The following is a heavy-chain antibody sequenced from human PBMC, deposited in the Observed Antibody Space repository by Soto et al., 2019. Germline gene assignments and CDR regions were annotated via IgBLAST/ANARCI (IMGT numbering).Heavy chain of an antibody. CDR2: IYYSGST. CDR1: GGSISSYY. CDR3: ARGGDSSGYYDYYFDY. V-gene: IGHV4-59*01. J-gene: IGHJ4*02. D-gene: IGHD3-22*01. Sequence: SETLSLTCTVSGGSISSYYWSWIRQPPGKGLEWIGYIYYSGSTNYNPSLKSRVTISVDTSKNQFSLKLSSVTAADTAVYYCARGGDSSGYYDYYFDYWGQGTLVTVSS.